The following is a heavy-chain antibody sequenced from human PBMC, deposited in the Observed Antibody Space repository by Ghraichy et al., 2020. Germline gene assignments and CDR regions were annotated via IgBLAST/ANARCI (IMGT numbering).Heavy chain of an antibody. J-gene: IGHJ5*02. V-gene: IGHV4-34*01. CDR3: ARGYFVGRAAAGAKYWFDP. CDR2: IDHRGNV. Sequence: SETLSLNCSIYGGTFTNYYQTWIRQSPGKGLEWIGEIDHRGNVNYNPSLKNRVSMSVDTSKNHFSLKLRSVTAADTAIYYCARGYFVGRAAAGAKYWFDPRGQRTLVTVSA. CDR1: GGTFTNYY. D-gene: IGHD6-13*01.